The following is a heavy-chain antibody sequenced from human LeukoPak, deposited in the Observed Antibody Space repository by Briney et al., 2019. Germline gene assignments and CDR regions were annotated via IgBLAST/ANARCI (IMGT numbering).Heavy chain of an antibody. D-gene: IGHD7-27*01. CDR2: IYYSGST. CDR3: ARRPRRAGDYDY. J-gene: IGHJ4*02. CDR1: GGSISSYY. V-gene: IGHV4-59*08. Sequence: SETLSLTCTVSGGSISSYYRSWIRQPPGKGLEWIGYIYYSGSTNYNPSLKSRVTISVDTSKNQFSLKLSSVTAADTAVYYCARRPRRAGDYDYWGQGTLVTVSS.